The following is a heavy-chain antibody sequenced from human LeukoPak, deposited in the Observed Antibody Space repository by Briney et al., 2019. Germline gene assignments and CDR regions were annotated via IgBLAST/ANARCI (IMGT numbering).Heavy chain of an antibody. CDR3: AKDLGRRIAAAGTVRGPFDY. CDR2: ISSSSSYI. CDR1: GFTLSGHS. J-gene: IGHJ4*02. V-gene: IGHV3-21*04. D-gene: IGHD6-13*01. Sequence: GGSLRLSCVVSGFTLSGHSINWVRQAPGKGLEWVSSISSSSSYIYYTDSVKGRFTISRDNAKNSLFLQMNSLSAGDTAVYYCAKDLGRRIAAAGTVRGPFDYWGQGTLVTVSS.